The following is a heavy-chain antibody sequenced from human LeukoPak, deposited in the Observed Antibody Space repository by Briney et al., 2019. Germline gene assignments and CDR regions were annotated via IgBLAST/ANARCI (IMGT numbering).Heavy chain of an antibody. V-gene: IGHV1-2*02. CDR2: INPNSGGT. Sequence: ASVKVSCKASGYTFTGYYMHWVRQAPGQGLEWMGWINPNSGGTNYAQKFQGRVTMTRNTSISTAYVELSSLRSEDTAVYYCARNLLDIADPWESSGYWGQGTLVTVSS. CDR3: ARNLLDIADPWESSGY. J-gene: IGHJ4*02. D-gene: IGHD5-12*01. CDR1: GYTFTGYY.